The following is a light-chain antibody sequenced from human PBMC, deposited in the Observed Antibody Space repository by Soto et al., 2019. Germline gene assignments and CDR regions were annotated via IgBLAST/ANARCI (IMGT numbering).Light chain of an antibody. CDR1: SSDVGGYNY. Sequence: QSVLTQPASVSGSPGQSITISCTGTSSDVGGYNYASWYQQHPGKAPKLMIYEVTKRPSGVPDRFSGSKSGNTASLTVSGLQAEDEADYYCSSYAASNNFYFVFGGGTKVTVL. CDR3: SSYAASNNFYFV. CDR2: EVT. J-gene: IGLJ3*02. V-gene: IGLV2-8*01.